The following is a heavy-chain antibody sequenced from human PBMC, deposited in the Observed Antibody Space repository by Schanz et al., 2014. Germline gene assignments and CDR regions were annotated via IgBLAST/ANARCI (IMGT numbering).Heavy chain of an antibody. CDR2: INSNTGNP. CDR3: ARGRGGNTGYEAADY. D-gene: IGHD5-12*01. J-gene: IGHJ4*02. CDR1: GYTLTHYA. Sequence: QVQLVESGSELKKPGASVKVSCKASGYTLTHYAMNWVRQAPGQGLEWMGWINSNTGNPTYAPAFTGRFVFSLDTSVSTAYLQIIGLRAEDSAVFYCARGRGGNTGYEAADYWGQGTRVTVSS. V-gene: IGHV7-4-1*02.